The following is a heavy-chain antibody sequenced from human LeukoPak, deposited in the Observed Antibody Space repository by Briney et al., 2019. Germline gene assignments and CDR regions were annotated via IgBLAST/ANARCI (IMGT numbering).Heavy chain of an antibody. Sequence: AGGSLRLSCAASGFTFSSYSMNWVRQPPGKGLEWIGEIYHSGSTNYNPSLKSRVTISVDKSKNQFSLKLSSVTAADTAVYYCARRGGGYYSKRYFDYWGQGTLVTVSS. CDR3: ARRGGGYYSKRYFDY. CDR1: GFTFSSYS. CDR2: IYHSGST. D-gene: IGHD3-22*01. V-gene: IGHV4-4*02. J-gene: IGHJ4*02.